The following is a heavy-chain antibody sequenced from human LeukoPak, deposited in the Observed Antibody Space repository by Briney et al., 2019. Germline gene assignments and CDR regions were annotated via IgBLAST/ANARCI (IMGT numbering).Heavy chain of an antibody. Sequence: SETLSVTCAVYGGPFSGYYWSWIRQPPGKRLEWIGEINHSGSTNYNPSLKRRVTISVDTSKNQFSLKLSSVTAADTAVYYCARGYCSSTSCYVFWFDPWGQGTLVTVSS. V-gene: IGHV4-34*01. CDR3: ARGYCSSTSCYVFWFDP. CDR2: INHSGST. CDR1: GGPFSGYY. D-gene: IGHD2-2*01. J-gene: IGHJ5*02.